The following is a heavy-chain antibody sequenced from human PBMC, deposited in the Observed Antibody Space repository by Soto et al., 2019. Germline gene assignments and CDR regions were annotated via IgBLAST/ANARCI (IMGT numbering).Heavy chain of an antibody. CDR1: GFSVSNNY. CDR3: ARDTHSAVRSDW. D-gene: IGHD3-9*01. CDR2: IYSDGTT. J-gene: IGHJ4*02. Sequence: LVESGGGLVQAGESLRLSCAVSGFSVSNNYMTWVRQAPGKGLEWISVIYSDGTTYHADSVKGRFIASRDNSQTTLYLQMNNLRVEDSAVYFCARDTHSAVRSDWWGQGTLVTVAS. V-gene: IGHV3-66*01.